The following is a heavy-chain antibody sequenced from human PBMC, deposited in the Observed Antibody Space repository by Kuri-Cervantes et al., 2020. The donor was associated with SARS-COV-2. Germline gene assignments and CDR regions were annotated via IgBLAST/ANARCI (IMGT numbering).Heavy chain of an antibody. CDR1: GSTFDDYR. J-gene: IGHJ6*02. CDR2: ISWDGGRT. Sequence: GGSLRLSCAASGSTFDDYRMHWVRQAPGKGLEWVSLISWDGGRTCHVDSVKGRITISRDNSKNTLYLQMNSLRAEDTAVYYCAREPRIDYDFWSGYYIPWGQGTTVTVSS. V-gene: IGHV3-43*01. CDR3: AREPRIDYDFWSGYYIP. D-gene: IGHD3-3*01.